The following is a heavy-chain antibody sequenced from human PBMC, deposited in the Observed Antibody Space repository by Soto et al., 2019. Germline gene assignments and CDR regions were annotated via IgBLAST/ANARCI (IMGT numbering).Heavy chain of an antibody. CDR3: AKWSYLDY. D-gene: IGHD3-3*01. Sequence: GSLRLSCAASGFSFSSYAMSWVRQAPGKGLEWVSTISGSDGKTYYADSVKGRFSISRDTSKNTLYLQMNSLRADDTAVYYCAKWSYLDYWGQGTRVTVSS. CDR2: ISGSDGKT. CDR1: GFSFSSYA. J-gene: IGHJ4*02. V-gene: IGHV3-23*01.